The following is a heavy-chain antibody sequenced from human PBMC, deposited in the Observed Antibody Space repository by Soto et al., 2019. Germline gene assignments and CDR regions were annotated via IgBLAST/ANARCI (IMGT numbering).Heavy chain of an antibody. Sequence: PGGSLRLSCAASGFTFSSYAMHWVRQAPGKGLEWVAVISYDGSNKYYADSVKGRFTISRDNSKNTLYLQMNSLRAEDTAVYYCARSYDILTGRLDYWGQGTLVTVSS. CDR3: ARSYDILTGRLDY. D-gene: IGHD3-9*01. CDR2: ISYDGSNK. V-gene: IGHV3-30-3*01. J-gene: IGHJ4*02. CDR1: GFTFSSYA.